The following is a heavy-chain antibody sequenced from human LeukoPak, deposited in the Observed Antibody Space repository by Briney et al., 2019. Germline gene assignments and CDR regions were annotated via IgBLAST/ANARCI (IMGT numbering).Heavy chain of an antibody. D-gene: IGHD2-8*02. CDR3: AKVLIANAFDI. CDR1: GFTFSSYG. CDR2: ISYDGSNK. J-gene: IGHJ3*02. V-gene: IGHV3-30*18. Sequence: PGGSLRLSCAASGFTFSSYGMHWVRQAPGKGLEWVAVISYDGSNKYYADSVKGRFTISRDYSKNTLYLQMNSLRAEDTAVYYCAKVLIANAFDIWGQGTMVTVSS.